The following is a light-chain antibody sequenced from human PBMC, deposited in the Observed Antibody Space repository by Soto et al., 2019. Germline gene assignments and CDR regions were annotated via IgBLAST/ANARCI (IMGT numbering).Light chain of an antibody. CDR3: QQNGWPPQT. J-gene: IGKJ1*01. V-gene: IGKV3-20*01. CDR1: QSVSSN. Sequence: TQSPGTPSLTPRERATLSCRASQSVSSNLAWYQQKPGQAPRLLIYGASSVATAIPDRFSSSGSRTYSTLTSSLLAPEYFAEYYWQQNGWPPQTFGQGTKVDIK. CDR2: GAS.